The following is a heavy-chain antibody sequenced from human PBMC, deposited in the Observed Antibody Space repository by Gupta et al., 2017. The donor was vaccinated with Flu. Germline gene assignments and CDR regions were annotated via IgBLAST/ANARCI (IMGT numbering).Heavy chain of an antibody. CDR2: IYPGDSDS. J-gene: IGHJ4*02. CDR1: GYSFASYW. CDR3: ARWTSNVPYYFDY. Sequence: EVQLVQSGAEVKKPGESLQISCKSSGYSFASYWIGWVRQMPGKGLEWMGIIYPGDSDSRYSPSFQGQVTFSVDKSLGTAYLQWSSLKASDTAMYYCARWTSNVPYYFDYWGQGTLVTVSS. D-gene: IGHD3/OR15-3a*01. V-gene: IGHV5-51*01.